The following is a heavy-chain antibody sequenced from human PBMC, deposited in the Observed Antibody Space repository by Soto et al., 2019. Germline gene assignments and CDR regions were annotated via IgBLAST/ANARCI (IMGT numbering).Heavy chain of an antibody. CDR2: IKNKTDGGTT. CDR3: TTGTYYYDSSGYYYVPRNSVYFDY. V-gene: IGHV3-15*01. D-gene: IGHD3-22*01. Sequence: NPGGSLRLSCAASGFTFSNAWLTWVRQAPGMGLEWVGRIKNKTDGGTTDYAAPVKGRFTISSDDSKNTLYLHINSLKTEDTAVYYCTTGTYYYDSSGYYYVPRNSVYFDYWGQGTLVTVSS. J-gene: IGHJ4*02. CDR1: GFTFSNAW.